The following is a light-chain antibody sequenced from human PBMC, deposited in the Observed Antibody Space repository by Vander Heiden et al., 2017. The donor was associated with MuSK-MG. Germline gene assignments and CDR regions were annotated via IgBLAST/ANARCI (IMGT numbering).Light chain of an antibody. J-gene: IGKJ4*01. Sequence: DIQMTQSPSTLSASVGDRVTITCRASQSVSTWLAWYQQKPGKAPKFLIYDASSLESGVPSRFSGRGYGKEFILTISGGQPEDFATYYCQQNKNYSPVTFGGGTKVE. CDR1: QSVSTW. V-gene: IGKV1-5*01. CDR3: QQNKNYSPVT. CDR2: DAS.